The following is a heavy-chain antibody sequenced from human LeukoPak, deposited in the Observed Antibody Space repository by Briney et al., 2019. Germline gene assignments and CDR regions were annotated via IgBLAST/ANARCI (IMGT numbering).Heavy chain of an antibody. J-gene: IGHJ6*02. CDR3: AREGTVTTDYGMDV. D-gene: IGHD4-4*01. CDR1: GYTFTGYY. V-gene: IGHV1-2*02. Sequence: ASVKVSCKASGYTFTGYYMHWVRQAPGQGLEWMGWINPNSGGTNYAQKFQGRVTMTRDTSTSTVYMELSSLRSEDTAVYYCAREGTVTTDYGMDVWGQGTTVTVSS. CDR2: INPNSGGT.